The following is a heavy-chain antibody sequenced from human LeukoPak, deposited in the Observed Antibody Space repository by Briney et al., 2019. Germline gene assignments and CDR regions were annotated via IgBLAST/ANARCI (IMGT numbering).Heavy chain of an antibody. CDR2: INPNSGGT. CDR3: ARVSAGYTSGWHFDY. J-gene: IGHJ4*02. Sequence: ASVKVSCKASGYTYTAYYLHWVRQAPGQGLEWMGWINPNSGGTHYAQKFQGRVTMTRDTSISTVYMELSSLRSDDTAVYYCARVSAGYTSGWHFDYWGQGTLVTVFS. V-gene: IGHV1-2*02. D-gene: IGHD6-19*01. CDR1: GYTYTAYY.